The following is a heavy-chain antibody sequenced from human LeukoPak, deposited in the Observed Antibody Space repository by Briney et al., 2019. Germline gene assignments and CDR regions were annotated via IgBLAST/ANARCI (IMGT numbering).Heavy chain of an antibody. J-gene: IGHJ4*02. Sequence: SETLSLTCTVSGGSISRTTYYWGCIRRPPGKGLEWIGSIYYSGSTYYNPSLKSRVTMSVDTSKNQFSLNLSSVTAADTAVYYCARLYGDYYFDYWGQGTLVTVSS. CDR3: ARLYGDYYFDY. CDR1: GGSISRTTYY. D-gene: IGHD4-17*01. V-gene: IGHV4-39*01. CDR2: IYYSGST.